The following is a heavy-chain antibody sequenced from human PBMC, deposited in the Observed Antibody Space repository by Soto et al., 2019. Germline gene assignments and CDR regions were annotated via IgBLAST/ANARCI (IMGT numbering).Heavy chain of an antibody. CDR2: ISGSGGST. V-gene: IGHV3-23*01. CDR1: GFTFSSYA. CDR3: AKGVSSGLKYNWFDP. J-gene: IGHJ5*02. Sequence: GGSLRLSCAASGFTFSSYAMSWVRQAPGKGLEWVSAISGSGGSTYYADSVKGRFTISRDNSKNTLYLQMNSLRAEDTAVYYCAKGVSSGLKYNWFDPWGQGTLVTVSS. D-gene: IGHD6-19*01.